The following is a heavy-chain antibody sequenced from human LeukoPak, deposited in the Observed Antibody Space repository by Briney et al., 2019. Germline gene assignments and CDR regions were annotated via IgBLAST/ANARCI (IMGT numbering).Heavy chain of an antibody. V-gene: IGHV3-48*03. CDR2: ISSSGSTI. CDR1: GFTFSSYA. CDR3: ARHLWLSGNDY. Sequence: PGGSLRLSCAASGFTFSSYAMSWVRQAPGKGLEWVSYISSSGSTIYYADSVKGRFTISRDNAKNSLYLQMNSLRAEDTAVYYCARHLWLSGNDYWGQGTLVTVSS. J-gene: IGHJ4*02. D-gene: IGHD5-18*01.